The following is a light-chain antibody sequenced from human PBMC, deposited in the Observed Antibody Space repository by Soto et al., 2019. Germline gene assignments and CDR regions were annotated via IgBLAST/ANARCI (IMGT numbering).Light chain of an antibody. V-gene: IGKV3-20*01. CDR3: QRYGG. CDR2: SAS. CDR1: QSIHTS. Sequence: EVVMTQSPSTLSLSPGERATLSCRASQSIHTSLAWYQQKPGQPPRLVVYSASSRATGIPDRFSGSGSGTDFTLTISRLEPEDFAVYYCQRYGGFGQGTKVDIK. J-gene: IGKJ1*01.